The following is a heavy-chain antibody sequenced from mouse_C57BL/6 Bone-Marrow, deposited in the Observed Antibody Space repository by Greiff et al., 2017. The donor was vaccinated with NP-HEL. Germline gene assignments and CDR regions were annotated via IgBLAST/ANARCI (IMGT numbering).Heavy chain of an antibody. J-gene: IGHJ4*01. CDR1: GFNIKDDY. V-gene: IGHV14-4*01. CDR2: IDPENGDT. CDR3: TTFYYYGSSYEGDY. D-gene: IGHD1-1*01. Sequence: EVQLQQSGAELVRPGASVKLSCTASGFNIKDDYMHWVKQRPEQGLEWIGWIDPENGDTEYASKFQGKATITADTSSNTAYLQLSSLTSEDSAVYYCTTFYYYGSSYEGDYWGQGTSVTVSS.